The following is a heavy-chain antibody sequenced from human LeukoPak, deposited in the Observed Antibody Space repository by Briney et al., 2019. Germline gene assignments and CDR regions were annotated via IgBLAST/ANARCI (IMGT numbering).Heavy chain of an antibody. CDR2: IYYSGST. Sequence: SETLSLTCTVSGGSISSSSYYWGWIRQPPGKGLEWIGSIYYSGSTYYNPSLKSRVTISVDTSKNQFSLKLSSVTAADTAVYYCARAGVMLWFGESISYYFDYWGQGTLVTVSS. D-gene: IGHD3-10*01. CDR3: ARAGVMLWFGESISYYFDY. J-gene: IGHJ4*02. V-gene: IGHV4-39*07. CDR1: GGSISSSSYY.